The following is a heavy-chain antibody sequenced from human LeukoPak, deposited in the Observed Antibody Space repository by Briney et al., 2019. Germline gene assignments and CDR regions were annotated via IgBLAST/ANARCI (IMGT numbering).Heavy chain of an antibody. CDR2: ISYDGSNK. CDR1: GFTFSSYA. J-gene: IGHJ4*02. CDR3: ARDYITGTTRFDY. V-gene: IGHV3-30-3*01. Sequence: PGGSLRLSCAASGFTFSSYAMSWVRQAPGKGLEWVAVISYDGSNKYYADSVKGRFTISRDNSKNTLYLQMNSLRAEDTAVYYCARDYITGTTRFDYWGQGTLVTVSS. D-gene: IGHD1-20*01.